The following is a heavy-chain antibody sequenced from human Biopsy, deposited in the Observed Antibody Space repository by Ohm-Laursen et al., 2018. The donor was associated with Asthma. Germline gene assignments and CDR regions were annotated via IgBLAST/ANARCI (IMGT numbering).Heavy chain of an antibody. V-gene: IGHV4-31*03. J-gene: IGHJ5*02. D-gene: IGHD4-17*01. CDR2: IYYSGST. Sequence: SQTLSLTCTVSGGSINIGDYYWSWIRQHPVKGLEWIGHIYYSGSTYYNPSLKSRVSISLDTSKNQFSLSLTSVTAADTAAYYCARTTYGHDGFDPWGRGTLATVSS. CDR3: ARTTYGHDGFDP. CDR1: GGSINIGDYY.